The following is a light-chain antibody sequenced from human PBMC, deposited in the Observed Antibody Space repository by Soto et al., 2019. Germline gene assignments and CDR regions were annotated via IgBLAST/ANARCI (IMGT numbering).Light chain of an antibody. CDR2: GAS. V-gene: IGKV3-20*01. Sequence: EIVLTQSPGTLSLSPGERATLSCRASQSVSSSYLAWYQQKPGQAPRLLIYGASSRATGIPDRFSGSGSGTDFTLTISRLQPEDFAVYYCQQYGSSLFTFGPETKVHIK. J-gene: IGKJ3*01. CDR1: QSVSSSY. CDR3: QQYGSSLFT.